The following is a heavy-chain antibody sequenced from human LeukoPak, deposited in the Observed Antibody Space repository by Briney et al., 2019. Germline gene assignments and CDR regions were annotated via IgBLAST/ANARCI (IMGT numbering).Heavy chain of an antibody. Sequence: ASVKVSCKASGYTFTSYGISWVRQAPGQGLEWMGWISAYNGNTNYAQKFQGRVTITADKSTSTAYMELSSLRSEDTAVYYCAREELDAFDIWGQGTMVTVSS. V-gene: IGHV1-18*01. J-gene: IGHJ3*02. CDR1: GYTFTSYG. CDR3: AREELDAFDI. D-gene: IGHD1-26*01. CDR2: ISAYNGNT.